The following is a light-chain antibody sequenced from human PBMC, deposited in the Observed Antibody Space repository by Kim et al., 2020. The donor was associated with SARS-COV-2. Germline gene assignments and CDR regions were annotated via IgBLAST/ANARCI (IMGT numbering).Light chain of an antibody. V-gene: IGLV3-9*01. CDR1: NIGSKN. CDR2: RNN. J-gene: IGLJ1*01. Sequence: SYELTQPLSVSVALGQTARISCGGNNIGSKNVHWYQQKPGQAPVLVIYRNNNRPSRIPERFSGSNSGDTATLTISRAQAGVEADYYCQVWDSSTNVFGTG. CDR3: QVWDSSTNV.